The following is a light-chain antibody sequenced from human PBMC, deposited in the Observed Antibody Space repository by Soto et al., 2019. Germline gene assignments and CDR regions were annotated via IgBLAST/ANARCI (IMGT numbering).Light chain of an antibody. J-gene: IGKJ2*01. CDR1: LSLLKSNGYNY. V-gene: IGKV2-28*01. CDR2: LAS. Sequence: EIVMTQSPLSLPVTPGEPASISCRSSLSLLKSNGYNYLDWYVQKPGQSPQLLIYLASTRASGVTDRISGSGSGIDFTLKISRVEAEDAGVYYCMQALRTPYTFGQGTKLEMK. CDR3: MQALRTPYT.